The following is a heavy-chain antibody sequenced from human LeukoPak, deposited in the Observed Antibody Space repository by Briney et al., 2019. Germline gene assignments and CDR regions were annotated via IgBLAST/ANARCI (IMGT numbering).Heavy chain of an antibody. CDR3: ARRRFLEWLLYQGDYYYMDV. CDR1: GGSFSGYY. Sequence: PSGTLSLTCAVYGGSFSGYYWSWIRQPPGKGLEWIEEINHSGSTNYNPSLKSRVTISVDTSKNQFSLKLSSVTAADTAVYYCARRRFLEWLLYQGDYYYMDVWGKGTTVTVSS. J-gene: IGHJ6*03. D-gene: IGHD3-3*01. V-gene: IGHV4-34*01. CDR2: INHSGST.